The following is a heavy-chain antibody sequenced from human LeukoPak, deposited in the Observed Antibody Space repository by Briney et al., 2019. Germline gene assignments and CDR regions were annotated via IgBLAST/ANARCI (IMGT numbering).Heavy chain of an antibody. CDR3: ARRLTQYDCFDP. V-gene: IGHV6-1*01. CDR2: TYYRSTWYN. Sequence: SQTLSLTCAISGDSVSSNSVTWNWIRQSPSRGPEWLGRTYYRSTWYNDYAVSVRGRITVNPDTSKNQFSPHLNSVTPEDTAVYYCARRLTQYDCFDPWGQGILVTVSS. J-gene: IGHJ5*02. CDR1: GDSVSSNSVT. D-gene: IGHD2-2*01.